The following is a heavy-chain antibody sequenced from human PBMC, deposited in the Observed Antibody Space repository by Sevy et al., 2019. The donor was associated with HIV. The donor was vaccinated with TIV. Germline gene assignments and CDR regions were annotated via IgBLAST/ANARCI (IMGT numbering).Heavy chain of an antibody. D-gene: IGHD2-15*01. CDR1: GFTFARYA. CDR2: IGGSGGAT. V-gene: IGHV3-23*01. J-gene: IGHJ6*02. Sequence: AGSLRLSCAASGFTFARYAMNWVRQAPGKELEWVSAIGGSGGATYYAESVEGRFTISRDNSRETLYVQMNSLRVEDTAVYYCAKRDRTFYGMDVWGQGTTVTVSS. CDR3: AKRDRTFYGMDV.